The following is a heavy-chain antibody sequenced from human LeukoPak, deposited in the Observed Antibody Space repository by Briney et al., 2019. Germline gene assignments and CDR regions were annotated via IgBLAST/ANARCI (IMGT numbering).Heavy chain of an antibody. CDR3: ARARIVGATWYYGMDV. V-gene: IGHV1-2*02. J-gene: IGHJ6*02. D-gene: IGHD1-26*01. CDR2: INPNSGGT. Sequence: ASVKVSCKASGYTFTGYYTHWVRQAPGQGLEWMGWINPNSGGTNYAQKFQGRVTITADKSTSTAYMELSSLRSEDTAVYYCARARIVGATWYYGMDVWGQGTTVTVSS. CDR1: GYTFTGYY.